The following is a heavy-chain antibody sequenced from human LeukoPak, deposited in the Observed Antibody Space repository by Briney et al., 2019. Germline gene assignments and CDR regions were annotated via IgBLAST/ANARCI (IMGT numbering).Heavy chain of an antibody. CDR3: ARDFPMRDGSGSYYNPQGPPRASYYMDV. J-gene: IGHJ6*03. CDR2: MNPDSGNT. CDR1: GYTFTSYD. D-gene: IGHD3-10*01. V-gene: IGHV1-8*01. Sequence: GASVKVSCKASGYTFTSYDINWVRQATGQGLEWMGWMNPDSGNTGYAQKFQGRVTMTRNTSISTAYMELSSLRSEDTAVYYCARDFPMRDGSGSYYNPQGPPRASYYMDVWGKGTTVTVSS.